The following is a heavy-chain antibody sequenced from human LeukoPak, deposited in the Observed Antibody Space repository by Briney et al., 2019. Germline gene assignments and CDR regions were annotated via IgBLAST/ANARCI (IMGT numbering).Heavy chain of an antibody. V-gene: IGHV1-18*04. CDR3: ARSVGAGGPRPPNDS. J-gene: IGHJ4*02. D-gene: IGHD1-26*01. CDR1: GYTFTSYR. Sequence: ASVKVSCKTSGYTFTSYRISWVRQAPGQGLEWMGWISTYNANADYAERLQGRLTMTTDTSTGTAYMDLKSLRSDDTAVYYCARSVGAGGPRPPNDSWGQGTLVTVSS. CDR2: ISTYNANA.